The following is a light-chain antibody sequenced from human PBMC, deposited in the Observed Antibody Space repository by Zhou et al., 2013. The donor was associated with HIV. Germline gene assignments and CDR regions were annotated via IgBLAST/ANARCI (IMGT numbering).Light chain of an antibody. J-gene: IGKJ5*01. CDR3: QQYNNWPIT. Sequence: EIVMTQSPATLSVSPGERATLSCRASQILSSNLAWYQQKPGQAPRLLIYGASTRATGIPARFSGSGSGTEFTLTISSLQSEDFAVYYCQQYNNWPITFGQGHDWRLN. V-gene: IGKV3-15*01. CDR1: QILSSN. CDR2: GAS.